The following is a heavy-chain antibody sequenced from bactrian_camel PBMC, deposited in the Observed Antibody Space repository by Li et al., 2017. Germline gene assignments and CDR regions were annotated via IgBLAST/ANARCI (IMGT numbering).Heavy chain of an antibody. V-gene: IGHV3S53*01. CDR2: FDTDGTI. CDR3: ATNPPRQPRDDDEPSCDEYRE. J-gene: IGHJ4*01. CDR1: GYYYVSPC. D-gene: IGHD4*01. Sequence: HVQLVESGGGSVQAGGSLGLSCAPSGYYYVSPCMGWFRQAPGKEREGVAAFDTDGTIIYADAVKGRFTISRDNDKRRVYLQMESLRPEDSADYFCATNPPRQPRDDDEPSCDEYREWGQGTQVTVS.